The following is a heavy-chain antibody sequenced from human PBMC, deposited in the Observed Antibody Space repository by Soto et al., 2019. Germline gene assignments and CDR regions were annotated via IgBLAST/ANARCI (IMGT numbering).Heavy chain of an antibody. CDR3: ARDPEKYSGSDLGIDY. CDR2: ISDSGRTM. CDR1: GFPFRTYE. Sequence: EVQLEESGGGLVQPGGSLRLSCAASGFPFRTYEMNWVRQAPGKGLEWVSYISDSGRTMYYADSVKGRFTISRDNAKSSLYLQMNSLRAEDTAVYYCARDPEKYSGSDLGIDYWGQGTLVTVSS. J-gene: IGHJ4*02. V-gene: IGHV3-48*03. D-gene: IGHD5-12*01.